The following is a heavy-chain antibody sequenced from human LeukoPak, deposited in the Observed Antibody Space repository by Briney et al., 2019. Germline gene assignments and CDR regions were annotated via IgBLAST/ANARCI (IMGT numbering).Heavy chain of an antibody. V-gene: IGHV3-7*05. CDR2: IKQDGGEK. Sequence: GGSLRLSCAASGFTFSSYWMSWVRQAPGKGPEWVANIKQDGGEKYYVDSVKGRFTISRDKAKNSLYLQMNSPRAEDTAVYYCARSSKAESTRYSSGWYSGPPYYYGMDVWGQGTTVTVSS. J-gene: IGHJ6*02. CDR1: GFTFSSYW. D-gene: IGHD6-19*01. CDR3: ARSSKAESTRYSSGWYSGPPYYYGMDV.